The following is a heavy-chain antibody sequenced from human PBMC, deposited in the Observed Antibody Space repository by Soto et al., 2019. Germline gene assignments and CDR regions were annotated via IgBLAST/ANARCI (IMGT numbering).Heavy chain of an antibody. CDR1: GDSISNSRFY. Sequence: PSETLSLTCSVSGDSISNSRFYWAWIRQPPGEGLEWIGSIYHTGNAYYNPSLKSRVTISVDTSKNQFSLKLTSVTAADAALYYCARDFFDSSDYKKNWFDPGGQGPLVXVS. J-gene: IGHJ5*02. CDR2: IYHTGNA. CDR3: ARDFFDSSDYKKNWFDP. D-gene: IGHD3-22*01. V-gene: IGHV4-39*01.